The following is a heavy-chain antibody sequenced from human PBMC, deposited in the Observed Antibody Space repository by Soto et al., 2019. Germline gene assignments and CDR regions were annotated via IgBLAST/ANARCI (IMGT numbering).Heavy chain of an antibody. CDR2: INHRGGA. V-gene: IGHV4-34*01. Sequence: PSETLSLTCAAHNGSFTDYFWTWIRQSPGRGREWIGEINHRGGATDNPSLRSRVTISIDTSKNPISLKLSSVTAADSAIYYCARLPDISGWPFDFWGQGTLVTVSS. CDR1: NGSFTDYF. CDR3: ARLPDISGWPFDF. D-gene: IGHD6-19*01. J-gene: IGHJ4*02.